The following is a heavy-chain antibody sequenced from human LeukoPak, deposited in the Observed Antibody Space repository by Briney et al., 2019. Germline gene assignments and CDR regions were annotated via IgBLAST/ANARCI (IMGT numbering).Heavy chain of an antibody. CDR2: IYYSGST. V-gene: IGHV4-59*01. Sequence: PSETLSLTCTVSGGSISSYYWSWIRQPPGKGLEWIGYIYYSGSTNYNPSLKSRVTISVDTSKNQFSLKLCSVTAADTAVYYCAREPESGCDNDYWGQGTLVTVSS. D-gene: IGHD2-21*01. J-gene: IGHJ4*02. CDR3: AREPESGCDNDY. CDR1: GGSISSYY.